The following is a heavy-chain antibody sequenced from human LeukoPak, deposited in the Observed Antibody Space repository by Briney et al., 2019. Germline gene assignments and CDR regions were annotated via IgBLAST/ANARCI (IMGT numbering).Heavy chain of an antibody. CDR3: ARTDHLDWFDP. CDR1: GGSISSYY. Sequence: PSETLSLTCTVSGGSISSYYWSWIRQPPGKGLEWIGYIYYSGSTNYNPSLKSRVTISVDTSKNQSSLKLSSVTAADTAVYYCARTDHLDWFDPWGQGTLVTVSS. V-gene: IGHV4-59*01. D-gene: IGHD3-16*01. CDR2: IYYSGST. J-gene: IGHJ5*02.